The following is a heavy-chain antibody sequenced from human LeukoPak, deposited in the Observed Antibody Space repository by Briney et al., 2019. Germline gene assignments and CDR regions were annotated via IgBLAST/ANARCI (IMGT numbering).Heavy chain of an antibody. V-gene: IGHV4-4*07. Sequence: KSSETLSLTCTVSGGSISSYYWSWIRQPAGKGLEWIGRIYTSGSTNYNPSLKSRVTMSVDTSKNHFSLELSSATAADTAVYFCARGRASSSTWYSTYYYYFYMDVWGKGTTVTVSS. CDR2: IYTSGST. CDR3: ARGRASSSTWYSTYYYYFYMDV. CDR1: GGSISSYY. D-gene: IGHD6-13*01. J-gene: IGHJ6*03.